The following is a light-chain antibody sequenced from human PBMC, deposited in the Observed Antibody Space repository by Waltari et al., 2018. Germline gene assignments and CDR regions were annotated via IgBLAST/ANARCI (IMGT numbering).Light chain of an antibody. Sequence: SYVLTQPPSVSVAPGATATITCGGDHIGHNSVHWYQQKPGLAPVLVIKYDADRPSGIPERFSGFNSGSTDTATLTISGVEGGDEADYYCQVFDSGSDHVVFGGGTKLTVL. CDR2: YDA. V-gene: IGLV3-21*04. CDR3: QVFDSGSDHVV. CDR1: HIGHNS. J-gene: IGLJ2*01.